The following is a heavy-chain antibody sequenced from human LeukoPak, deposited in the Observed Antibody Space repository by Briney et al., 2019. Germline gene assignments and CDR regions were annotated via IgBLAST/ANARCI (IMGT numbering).Heavy chain of an antibody. V-gene: IGHV1-2*02. D-gene: IGHD6-19*01. J-gene: IGHJ4*02. Sequence: ASVKVSCKASGYTFTGYYIHWVRQAPGQGLEWMGWINPDSGGTNYAQKFQGRVTMTRDTSIRTAYMELSRLRSDDTAVYYCARVLFYSSGNKSNRVDYWGQGTLVTVSA. CDR2: INPDSGGT. CDR1: GYTFTGYY. CDR3: ARVLFYSSGNKSNRVDY.